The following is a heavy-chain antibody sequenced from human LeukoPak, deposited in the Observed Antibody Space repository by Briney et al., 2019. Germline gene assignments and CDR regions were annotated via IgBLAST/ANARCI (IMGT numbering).Heavy chain of an antibody. Sequence: GGSLRLSCAASRFTFSSNAMSWVRQAPGKGLEWVSTVSGSGGATYYAESVKGRFTISRDNSKNTLFLQMNSLRAEDTAVYYCARGGCSSTSCYDAFDIWGQGTMVTVSS. CDR2: VSGSGGAT. J-gene: IGHJ3*02. CDR1: RFTFSSNA. CDR3: ARGGCSSTSCYDAFDI. V-gene: IGHV3-23*01. D-gene: IGHD2-2*01.